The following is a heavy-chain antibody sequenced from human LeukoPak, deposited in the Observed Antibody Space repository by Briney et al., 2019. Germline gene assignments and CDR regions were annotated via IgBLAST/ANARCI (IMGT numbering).Heavy chain of an antibody. CDR3: AKDVGSGYYSFDC. CDR2: LSDSGGST. CDR1: GFTFSSYT. V-gene: IGHV3-23*01. D-gene: IGHD3-22*01. J-gene: IGHJ4*02. Sequence: GGSLRLSCAASGFTFSSYTMAWVRQAPGKGLEWVSVLSDSGGSTYYADSVKGRFTISRDNSKNTVFLQMNSLRAEDTALYYCAKDVGSGYYSFDCWGQGTLLTVSS.